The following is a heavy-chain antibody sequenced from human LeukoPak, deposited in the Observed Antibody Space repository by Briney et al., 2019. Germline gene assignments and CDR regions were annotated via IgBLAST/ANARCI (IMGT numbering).Heavy chain of an antibody. D-gene: IGHD2-2*01. V-gene: IGHV4-34*01. Sequence: SETLSLTCAVYGGSFSGYYWSWIRQPPGKGLEWIGEINHSGSTNYNPSLKSRVTISVDTSKNQFSLKLSSVTAADTAVYYCARRYQLSTFFDYWGQGTLVTVSS. CDR3: ARRYQLSTFFDY. J-gene: IGHJ4*02. CDR2: INHSGST. CDR1: GGSFSGYY.